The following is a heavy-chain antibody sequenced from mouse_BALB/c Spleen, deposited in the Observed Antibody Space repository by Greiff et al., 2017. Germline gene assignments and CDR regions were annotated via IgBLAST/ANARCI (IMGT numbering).Heavy chain of an antibody. Sequence: VQLQESGAELAKPGASVKMSCKASGYTFTSYWMHWVKQRPGQGLEWIGYINPSTGYTEYNQKFKDKATLTADKSSSTAYMQLSSLTSEDSAVYYCASITTDLDYWGQGTTLTVSS. CDR2: INPSTGYT. J-gene: IGHJ2*01. CDR3: ASITTDLDY. CDR1: GYTFTSYW. V-gene: IGHV1-7*01. D-gene: IGHD1-2*01.